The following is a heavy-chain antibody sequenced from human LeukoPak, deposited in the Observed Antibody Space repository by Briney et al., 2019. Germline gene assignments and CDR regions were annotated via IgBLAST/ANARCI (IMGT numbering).Heavy chain of an antibody. CDR1: GFTVSSKY. V-gene: IGHV3-53*01. Sequence: GGSLRLSCAASGFTVSSKYMSWVRQAPGKGLEWVSVIYSGGSTYYADSVKGRFTISRDNSKSTLYLQMNSLRADDTAVYYCAVDSSSWYMGFDYWGQGTLVTVSS. J-gene: IGHJ4*02. CDR3: AVDSSSWYMGFDY. CDR2: IYSGGST. D-gene: IGHD6-13*01.